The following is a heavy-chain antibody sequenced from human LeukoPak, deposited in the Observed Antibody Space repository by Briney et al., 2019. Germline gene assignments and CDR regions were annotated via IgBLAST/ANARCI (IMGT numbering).Heavy chain of an antibody. CDR1: GGSISTYY. Sequence: SETLSLTCTVSGGSISTYYWNWIRQPPGKGLEWIGYIYYSGSTNYNPFLTGRVTISVDTSKNQFSLKLSSVTAADTAVYYCAREYNYYDSSGWDAFEIWGQGTTVTVSS. D-gene: IGHD3-22*01. V-gene: IGHV4-59*01. CDR3: AREYNYYDSSGWDAFEI. CDR2: IYYSGST. J-gene: IGHJ3*02.